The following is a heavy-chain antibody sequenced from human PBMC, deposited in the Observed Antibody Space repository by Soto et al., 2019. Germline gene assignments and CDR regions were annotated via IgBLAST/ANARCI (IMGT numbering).Heavy chain of an antibody. CDR3: ARARLTMIAVATSYYYYGMDV. CDR1: ACPSRSYD. V-gene: IGHV1-69*01. CDR2: IIRICGTA. Sequence: VSCTAYACPSRSYDITWVRNAPGHGREWMGGIIRICGTANYAQKCQGRVTITADESTSTAYMELSSLRSEDTAVYYCARARLTMIAVATSYYYYGMDVWGQRTTVTVSS. J-gene: IGHJ6*02. D-gene: IGHD3-22*01.